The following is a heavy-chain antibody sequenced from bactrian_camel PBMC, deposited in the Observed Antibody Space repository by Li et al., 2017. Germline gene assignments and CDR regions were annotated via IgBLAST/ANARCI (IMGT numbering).Heavy chain of an antibody. J-gene: IGHJ4*01. CDR2: IVTLGGTT. D-gene: IGHD2*01. V-gene: IGHV3S54*01. Sequence: HVQLVESGGGSVQAGGSLRLSCKVSGHSRGSNCVGWYRLPPGRAPAEREGIAAIVTLGGTTYYDDSVTGRFAISQDNASSTVYLQLNGAKPEDTGMYYCAANFGPYCSGPYLARRANFEGQGTQVTVS. CDR1: GHSRGSNC.